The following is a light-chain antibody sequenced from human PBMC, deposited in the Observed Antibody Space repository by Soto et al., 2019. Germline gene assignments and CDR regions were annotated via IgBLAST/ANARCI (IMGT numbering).Light chain of an antibody. J-gene: IGLJ1*01. Sequence: QSVLTQPASVSGSPGQSITLSCTGTSSDVGSYNLVSWYQQHPGKAPKLMISEGGKRPSGVSTRFSGSKSGNTASLTISGLQAEDEADYYCCSFARGNTDVFGTGTKLTVL. CDR2: EGG. V-gene: IGLV2-23*01. CDR3: CSFARGNTDV. CDR1: SSDVGSYNL.